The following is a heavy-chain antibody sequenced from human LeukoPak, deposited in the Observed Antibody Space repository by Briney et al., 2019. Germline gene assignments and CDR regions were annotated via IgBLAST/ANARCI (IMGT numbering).Heavy chain of an antibody. CDR3: ARDISPGGLDY. D-gene: IGHD1-1*01. Sequence: PSETLSLTCTVSGGSISSGSYYWSWIRQPAGKGLEWIGRIYTSGSTNYNPSLKSRVTISVDTSKNQFSLKLSSVTAADTAVYFCARDISPGGLDYWGQGTLVTVSS. V-gene: IGHV4-61*02. CDR2: IYTSGST. J-gene: IGHJ4*02. CDR1: GGSISSGSYY.